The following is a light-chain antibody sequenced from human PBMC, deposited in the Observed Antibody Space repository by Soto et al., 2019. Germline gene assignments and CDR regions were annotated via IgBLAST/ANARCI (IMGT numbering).Light chain of an antibody. CDR2: EAT. CDR3: CLYASSSTFI. V-gene: IGLV2-23*02. Sequence: QSALTQPASVSGSPGQSITISCTGTSSDIGSYNLVSWYQQHPGKAPKRMIYEATKRPSGVSNRFSGSKSGNTASLTISGLQAEDEADYYCCLYASSSTFIFGGGTKLTVL. J-gene: IGLJ2*01. CDR1: SSDIGSYNL.